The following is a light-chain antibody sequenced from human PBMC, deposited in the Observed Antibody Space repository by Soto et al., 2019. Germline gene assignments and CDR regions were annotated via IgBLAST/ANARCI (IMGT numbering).Light chain of an antibody. J-gene: IGLJ3*02. CDR1: STDVGGYNY. Sequence: QSALTQPASVSGSPGQSITISCTGTSTDVGGYNYVSWCQQHPGKAPKLMIYDVSNRPSGVSNRFSGSKSGNTASLTISGLQAEDEADYYCSSYTSSSTWVFGGGTKLTVL. CDR2: DVS. V-gene: IGLV2-14*01. CDR3: SSYTSSSTWV.